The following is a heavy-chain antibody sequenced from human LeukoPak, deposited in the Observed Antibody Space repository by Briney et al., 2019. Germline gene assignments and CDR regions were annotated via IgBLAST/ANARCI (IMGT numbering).Heavy chain of an antibody. J-gene: IGHJ4*02. CDR2: IYYSGST. CDR3: ATSEDTSGWYSY. CDR1: GGSISSGGYY. Sequence: SETLSLTCTVSGGSISSGGYYWSWIRQPPGKGLEWIGYIYYSGSTSYNPSLKSRVTISVDTSKNQFSLKLTSVTAADTAVYYCATSEDTSGWYSYWGQGTLVTVSS. V-gene: IGHV4-61*08. D-gene: IGHD6-19*01.